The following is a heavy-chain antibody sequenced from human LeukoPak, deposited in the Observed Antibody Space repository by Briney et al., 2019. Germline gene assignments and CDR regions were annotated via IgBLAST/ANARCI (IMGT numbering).Heavy chain of an antibody. Sequence: SETLSLTCTVSSGSISSGGYYWSWIRQHPGKGLEWIGYIYYSGSTYYNPSLKSRVTISVDTSKNQFSLKLSSVTAADTAVYYCARVRYYDILTGYPFDYWGQGTLVTVSS. CDR3: ARVRYYDILTGYPFDY. J-gene: IGHJ4*02. CDR1: SGSISSGGYY. CDR2: IYYSGST. D-gene: IGHD3-9*01. V-gene: IGHV4-31*03.